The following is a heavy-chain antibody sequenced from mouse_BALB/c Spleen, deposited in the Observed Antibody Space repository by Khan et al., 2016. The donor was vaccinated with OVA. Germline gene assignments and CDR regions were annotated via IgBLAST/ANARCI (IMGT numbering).Heavy chain of an antibody. D-gene: IGHD2-5*01. J-gene: IGHJ3*01. Sequence: EVELVESGGGLVKPGGSLKLSCEVSGFAFNSYDMSWVRQTPEKRLEWVATISSTGTYTYYPDSVKGRFTISRDNARNTLYLQMSSLRSEDTALSDCTRAYYYSNAWFTYWGQGTLVTVSA. CDR1: GFAFNSYD. V-gene: IGHV5-9*02. CDR3: TRAYYYSNAWFTY. CDR2: ISSTGTYT.